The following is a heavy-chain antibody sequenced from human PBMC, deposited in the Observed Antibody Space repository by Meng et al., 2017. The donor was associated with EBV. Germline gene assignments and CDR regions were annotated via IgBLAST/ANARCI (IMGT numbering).Heavy chain of an antibody. J-gene: IGHJ4*02. V-gene: IGHV1-46*01. CDR1: GYTFTSYY. CDR3: VRELVGGTFDY. Sequence: QVLLVQSGAEVKKPGASVKVSCKASGYTFTSYYLHWVRQAPGQGLEWMGIIIPAGGNTNYAQKFRGRFTMTRDTSTSTVYMDLSILTSEDTAVYYCVRELVGGTFDYWGQGTLVTVSS. D-gene: IGHD1/OR15-1a*01. CDR2: IIPAGGNT.